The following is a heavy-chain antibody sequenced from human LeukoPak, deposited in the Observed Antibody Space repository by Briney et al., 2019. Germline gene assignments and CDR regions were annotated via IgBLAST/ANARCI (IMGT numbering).Heavy chain of an antibody. J-gene: IGHJ5*02. D-gene: IGHD3-22*01. Sequence: GGSLRLSCAASGFTFSSYGMHWVRQAPGKGLEWVAVIWYDGSNKYYADSVKGRFTISRDNSKNTLYLQMNSLRAEDTAVYYCARDGGMIALNWFDPWGQGTLVTVSS. CDR1: GFTFSSYG. V-gene: IGHV3-33*01. CDR3: ARDGGMIALNWFDP. CDR2: IWYDGSNK.